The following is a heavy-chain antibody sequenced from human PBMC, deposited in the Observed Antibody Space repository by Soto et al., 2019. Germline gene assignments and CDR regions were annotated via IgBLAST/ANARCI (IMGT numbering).Heavy chain of an antibody. J-gene: IGHJ5*02. V-gene: IGHV1-2*02. D-gene: IGHD6-25*01. Sequence: ASVKVSCKASGYTFTGYHIHWVRQAPGQGLEFMGWINANNGGAGSAQQFQGRVTVTRDTSITTVYMELSNLRSDDTAVYYCAREGGSETLQPSYNWFDTWGQGTLVTVSS. CDR1: GYTFTGYH. CDR2: INANNGGA. CDR3: AREGGSETLQPSYNWFDT.